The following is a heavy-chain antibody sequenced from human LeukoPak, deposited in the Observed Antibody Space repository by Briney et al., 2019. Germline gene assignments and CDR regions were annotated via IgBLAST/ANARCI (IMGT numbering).Heavy chain of an antibody. J-gene: IGHJ3*02. CDR2: ISSSSSYI. CDR3: ARDMRLRAFDI. V-gene: IGHV3-21*01. CDR1: GFTFSSYS. D-gene: IGHD2-2*01. Sequence: GESLRLSCAASGFTFSSYSMNWVRQAPGKGLEWVSSISSSSSYIYYADSVKGRFTISRDNAKNSLYLQMNSLRAEDTAVYYCARDMRLRAFDIWGQGTMVTVSS.